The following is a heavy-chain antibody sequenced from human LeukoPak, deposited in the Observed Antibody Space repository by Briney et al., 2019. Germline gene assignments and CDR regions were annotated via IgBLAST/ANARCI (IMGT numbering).Heavy chain of an antibody. Sequence: SGPTLVKPTQTLALTCTFSGISLSTSGVGVGWIRQPPGKALEWLALIYWDDDKRYSPSLKSRLTITKDTSKNQVVLTMTNMDLLDTATYYCARRKRTETAWGQGTLVTVSS. D-gene: IGHD1-14*01. CDR2: IYWDDDK. V-gene: IGHV2-5*02. CDR1: GISLSTSGVG. CDR3: ARRKRTETA. J-gene: IGHJ5*02.